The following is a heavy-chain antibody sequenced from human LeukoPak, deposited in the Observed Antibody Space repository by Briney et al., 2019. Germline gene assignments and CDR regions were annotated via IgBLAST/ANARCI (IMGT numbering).Heavy chain of an antibody. J-gene: IGHJ6*03. CDR2: IIPILGIA. CDR3: ARAGYSSGWYFEYYYYYMDV. Sequence: ASVKVSCKASGGTLSSYAISWVRQAPGQGLEWMGRIIPILGIANYAQKFQGRVTITADKSTSTAYMELSSLRSEDTAVYYCARAGYSSGWYFEYYYYYMDVWGKGTTVTVSS. CDR1: GGTLSSYA. D-gene: IGHD6-19*01. V-gene: IGHV1-69*04.